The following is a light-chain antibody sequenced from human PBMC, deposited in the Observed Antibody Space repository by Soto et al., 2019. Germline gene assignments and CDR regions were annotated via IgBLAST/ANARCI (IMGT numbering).Light chain of an antibody. Sequence: EIVMTQSPATLXVSPXERATLSCRASQSVSSNLAWYQQKPGQAPRLLIYGASTRATGIPARFSGSGSGTEFTLTISSLQSEDFAIYFCQQYNNWPPDRTFGQGTKVEIK. V-gene: IGKV3-15*01. CDR1: QSVSSN. J-gene: IGKJ1*01. CDR3: QQYNNWPPDRT. CDR2: GAS.